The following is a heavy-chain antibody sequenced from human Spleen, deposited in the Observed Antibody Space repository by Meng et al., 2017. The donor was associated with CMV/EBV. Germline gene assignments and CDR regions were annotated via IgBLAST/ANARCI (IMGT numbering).Heavy chain of an antibody. CDR1: GFTFSRYT. CDR3: ARGDLWSGYPNWFDP. J-gene: IGHJ5*02. D-gene: IGHD3-3*01. Sequence: GESLKISCAASGFTFSRYTMNWVRQAPGRGLEWVSSIHSNSTNIYCADSVKGRFTISRDNAKNSLYLQLNSLRAEDTAVYYCARGDLWSGYPNWFDPWGQGTLVTVSS. CDR2: IHSNSTNI. V-gene: IGHV3-21*01.